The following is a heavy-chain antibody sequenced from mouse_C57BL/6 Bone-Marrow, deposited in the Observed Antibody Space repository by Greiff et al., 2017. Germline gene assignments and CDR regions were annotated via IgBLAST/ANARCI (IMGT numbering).Heavy chain of an antibody. J-gene: IGHJ2*01. CDR1: GYTFTSYW. CDR3: ARENSYGNYYFDY. Sequence: QVQLKQPGAELVKPGASVKLSCKASGYTFTSYWMHWVKQRPGQGLEWIGMIHPNSGSTNYNEKFKSKATLTVDKSSSTAYMQLSSLTSEDSAVYYCARENSYGNYYFDYWGQGTTLTVSS. D-gene: IGHD2-1*01. V-gene: IGHV1-64*01. CDR2: IHPNSGST.